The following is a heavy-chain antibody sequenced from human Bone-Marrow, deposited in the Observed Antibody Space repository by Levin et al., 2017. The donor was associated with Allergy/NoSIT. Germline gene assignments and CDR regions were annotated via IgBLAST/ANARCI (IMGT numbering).Heavy chain of an antibody. CDR3: ARDVGRYYGSGSHWDFG. CDR2: ISTSSTYI. Sequence: PGESLKISCAASGFTFSDYYMSWIRQAPGKGLEWVSYISTSSTYINYADSVKGRFTISRDNAKNSMYLQMNSLRAEDTDVYYCARDVGRYYGSGSHWDFGRGQGTLVTVSS. J-gene: IGHJ4*02. CDR1: GFTFSDYY. D-gene: IGHD3-10*01. V-gene: IGHV3-11*05.